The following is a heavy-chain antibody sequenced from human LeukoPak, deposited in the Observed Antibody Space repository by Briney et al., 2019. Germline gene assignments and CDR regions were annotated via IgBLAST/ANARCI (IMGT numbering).Heavy chain of an antibody. Sequence: GGSLTLSCAASGFTFTKAWMSWVRQAPGKGLEWIGRIKSKTEGETTDYAAPMKGRFTISRDDSKNTVYLQMNSLKTEDTGVYYCNTLYCSSTSCSWGQGTLVTVSS. V-gene: IGHV3-15*01. CDR1: GFTFTKAW. D-gene: IGHD2-2*01. CDR2: IKSKTEGETT. J-gene: IGHJ5*02. CDR3: NTLYCSSTSCS.